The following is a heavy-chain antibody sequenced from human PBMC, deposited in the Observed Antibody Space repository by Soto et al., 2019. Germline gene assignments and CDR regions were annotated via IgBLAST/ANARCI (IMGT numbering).Heavy chain of an antibody. CDR1: GGSISSYY. V-gene: IGHV4-59*01. CDR2: IYYSGST. D-gene: IGHD5-18*01. CDR3: ARDRDSYGLDY. J-gene: IGHJ4*02. Sequence: QVQLQESGPGLVKPSETLSLTCTVSGGSISSYYWSWIRQPPGKGLEWIGYIYYSGSTNYNTSLKSRVTISVDTSKNQFSLKLSSVTAADTAVYYCARDRDSYGLDYWGQGTLVTVSS.